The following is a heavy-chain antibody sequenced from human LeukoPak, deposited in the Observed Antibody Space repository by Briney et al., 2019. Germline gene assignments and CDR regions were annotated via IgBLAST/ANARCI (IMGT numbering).Heavy chain of an antibody. D-gene: IGHD3-3*01. J-gene: IGHJ4*02. CDR2: ISGSCGAT. CDR1: GLSFSNYA. V-gene: IGHV3-23*01. CDR3: AKGGQNFDFWRFDY. Sequence: GGSLRLSCAASGLSFSNYAMNWVRQAPGKGLEWVSSISGSCGATYYADFVRGRATISRDNSKHIVYLQLDSLRAEDTAAYFCAKGGQNFDFWRFDYWGQGTLVTVSS.